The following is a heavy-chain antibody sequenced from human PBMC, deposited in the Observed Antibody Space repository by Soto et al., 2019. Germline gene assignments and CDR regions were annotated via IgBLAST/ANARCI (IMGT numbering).Heavy chain of an antibody. CDR1: GFTFSSYA. D-gene: IGHD3-22*01. CDR3: AKDHYDSSGYGSYWYFDL. V-gene: IGHV3-23*01. CDR2: ITYSGDST. J-gene: IGHJ2*01. Sequence: EVQLLESGGGLVQPGGSLRLSCAASGFTFSSYAMSWVRQAPGKGLEWVSAITYSGDSTYYADSLQGRFTISRDNSQHSLYLQMNSLSAEDTAVHYCAKDHYDSSGYGSYWYFDLWGRGTLFTVSS.